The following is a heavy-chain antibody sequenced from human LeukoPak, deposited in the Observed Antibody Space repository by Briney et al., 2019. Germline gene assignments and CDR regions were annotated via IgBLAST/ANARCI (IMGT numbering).Heavy chain of an antibody. V-gene: IGHV3-30*02. CDR2: IRFDGTIK. Sequence: GGSLKLSCAASGYTFSSYGMHWVRQAPGKGLEWVAFIRFDGTIKDYADSVKGRFTISRDNSKNTLYLQMNSLRAEDTAVYYCAKGSYYGDYDGVDYWGQGTLVTVSS. CDR3: AKGSYYGDYDGVDY. J-gene: IGHJ4*02. CDR1: GYTFSSYG. D-gene: IGHD4-17*01.